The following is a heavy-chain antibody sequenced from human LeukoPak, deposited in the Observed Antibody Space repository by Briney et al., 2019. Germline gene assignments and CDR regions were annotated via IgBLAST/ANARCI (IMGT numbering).Heavy chain of an antibody. V-gene: IGHV1-2*02. CDR2: IHPNSGGT. Sequence: ASVTVSCKASGYTFTGYYLHWVRQAPGQGLEWMGWIHPNSGGTNYPQKFQGRVTMTRDTSISTAYMELSRLRSDGTAVYYCARYIVVVPAALDWFDLWGQGTLVTVSS. CDR1: GYTFTGYY. J-gene: IGHJ5*02. CDR3: ARYIVVVPAALDWFDL. D-gene: IGHD2-2*01.